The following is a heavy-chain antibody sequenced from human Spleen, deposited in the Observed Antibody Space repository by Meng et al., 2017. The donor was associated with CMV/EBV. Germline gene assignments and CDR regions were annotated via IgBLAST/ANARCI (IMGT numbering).Heavy chain of an antibody. J-gene: IGHJ4*02. Sequence: GESLKISCAASGFTFSTYAMHWVRQAPGKGLEWVAVILHDGSKKYYAGSVQGRFSISRDNSKNTLYLQMNSLRAEDTAVYYCAKDPFGELLSAGIDYWGQGTLVTVSS. D-gene: IGHD3-10*01. CDR2: ILHDGSKK. CDR1: GFTFSTYA. CDR3: AKDPFGELLSAGIDY. V-gene: IGHV3-30*04.